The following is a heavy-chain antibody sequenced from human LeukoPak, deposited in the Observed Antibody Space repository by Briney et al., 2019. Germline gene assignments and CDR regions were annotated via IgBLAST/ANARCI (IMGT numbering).Heavy chain of an antibody. J-gene: IGHJ4*02. V-gene: IGHV3-30-3*01. CDR2: ISYDGSNK. CDR1: GFTFSSYA. D-gene: IGHD2-15*01. CDR3: ARELGSPNDY. Sequence: GGSLRLSCAASGFTFSSYAMHWVRQAPGKGLEWVAVISYDGSNKYYADSVKGRFTISRDNSKNTLYLQMNSLRAEDTAVYYCARELGSPNDYWGQGTLVTVSS.